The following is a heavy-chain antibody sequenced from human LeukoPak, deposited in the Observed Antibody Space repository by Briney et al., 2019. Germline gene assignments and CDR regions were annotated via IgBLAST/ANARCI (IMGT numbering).Heavy chain of an antibody. D-gene: IGHD6-13*01. Sequence: ASVKVSCKASVYTFTGYYMHWVRQAPGQGLEWMGWINPNSGGTNYAQKFQGRVTMTRDTSISTAYMELSRLRSDDTAVYYCARDSSNSWIRYFDYWGQGTLVTVSS. J-gene: IGHJ4*02. CDR3: ARDSSNSWIRYFDY. V-gene: IGHV1-2*02. CDR2: INPNSGGT. CDR1: VYTFTGYY.